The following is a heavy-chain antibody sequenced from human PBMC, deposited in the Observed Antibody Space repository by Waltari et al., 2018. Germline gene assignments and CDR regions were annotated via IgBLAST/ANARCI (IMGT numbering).Heavy chain of an antibody. V-gene: IGHV5-51*01. J-gene: IGHJ6*02. CDR1: GYSFTSYW. Sequence: QLVQSGAEVKKPGESLKISCKGSGYSFTSYWIGWVRQMPGKGLEWMGVIYPGYSDTRYSPSFQGQVTIAADKSISTAYLQWSSLKAADTAMYYCARHPGGRAAGYYYYGMDVWGQGTTVTVSS. CDR2: IYPGYSDT. CDR3: ARHPGGRAAGYYYYGMDV. D-gene: IGHD6-13*01.